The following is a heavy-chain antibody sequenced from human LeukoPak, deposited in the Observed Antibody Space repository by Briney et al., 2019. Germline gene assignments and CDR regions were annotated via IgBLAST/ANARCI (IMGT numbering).Heavy chain of an antibody. CDR1: GCNVSNNY. CDR2: IYRGGST. V-gene: IGHV3-53*01. CDR3: ARDRGAAAGN. D-gene: IGHD6-13*01. Sequence: GGCLRLSCAASGCNVSNNYWSWVREAPGKGLEWVSVIYRGGSTYYADSVKGRFIMSRDNSKNTVYLQMDSLRAEDTAVYYCARDRGAAAGNWGQGTLVTVSS. J-gene: IGHJ4*02.